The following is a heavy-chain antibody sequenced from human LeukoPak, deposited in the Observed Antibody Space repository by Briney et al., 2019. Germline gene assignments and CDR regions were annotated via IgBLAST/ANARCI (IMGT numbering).Heavy chain of an antibody. CDR2: ISDRGDNT. V-gene: IGHV3-23*01. J-gene: IGHJ4*02. D-gene: IGHD6-13*01. Sequence: GGSLRLSCVASQFTFSSYAMSWVRQAPGKGLEWVSTISDRGDNTHHADSVKGRFTISRDNSKNTLYLQMNSLRAEDTAVYYCAKDLGSSSWYYFDYWGQGTLVTVSS. CDR1: QFTFSSYA. CDR3: AKDLGSSSWYYFDY.